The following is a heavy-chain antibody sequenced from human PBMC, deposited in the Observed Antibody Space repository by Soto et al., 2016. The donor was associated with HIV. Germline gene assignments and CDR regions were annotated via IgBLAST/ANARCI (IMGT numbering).Heavy chain of an antibody. D-gene: IGHD6-13*01. J-gene: IGHJ6*04. V-gene: IGHV3-74*01. Sequence: EVQVVESGGGLVQPGGSLRLSCEASEFSFSYYWMHWVRQAPGKGLVWVSRINGDGRFTNYADSVRGRFTISRDNAKNTVFLQMHSLRVEDTAVYYCARKGQAAGAMDAWGKGTTVTVSP. CDR1: EFSFSYYW. CDR3: ARKGQAAGAMDA. CDR2: INGDGRFT.